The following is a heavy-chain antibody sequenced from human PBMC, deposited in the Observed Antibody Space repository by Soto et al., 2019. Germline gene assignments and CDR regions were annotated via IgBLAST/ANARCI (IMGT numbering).Heavy chain of an antibody. CDR2: IWYDGSNK. Sequence: GWSLRLCFAASGFTFSGYGMQWVRQATGKCREGVSVIWYDGSNKYYADSVKGLFTTSRDNSKNTLYLQMKRLRAEDTAVYYCARDGPAYYDILTGYYGPDYWRQGTLVTVSS. J-gene: IGHJ4*02. CDR3: ARDGPAYYDILTGYYGPDY. D-gene: IGHD3-9*01. CDR1: GFTFSGYG. V-gene: IGHV3-33*01.